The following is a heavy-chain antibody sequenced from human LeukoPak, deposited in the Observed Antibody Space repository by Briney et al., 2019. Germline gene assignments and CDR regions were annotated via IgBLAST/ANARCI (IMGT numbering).Heavy chain of an antibody. CDR2: IYTSGST. CDR3: ARCVLDNYYYYYMDV. V-gene: IGHV4-4*09. D-gene: IGHD2-15*01. J-gene: IGHJ6*03. CDR1: GGSISSYY. Sequence: SETLSLTCTVSGGSISSYYWSWIRQPPGKGLEWIGYIYTSGSTNYNPSLKSRVTISVDTSKNQFSLKLSSVTAADTAVYYCARCVLDNYYYYYMDVWGKGTTVTVSS.